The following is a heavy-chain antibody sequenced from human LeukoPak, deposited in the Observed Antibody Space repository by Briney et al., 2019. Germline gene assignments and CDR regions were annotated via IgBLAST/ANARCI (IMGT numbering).Heavy chain of an antibody. CDR1: GGSISSFY. Sequence: SESLSLTCTVSGGSISSFYWSWIRLPPGKGLEWIGYIYYSGRTYYNPSLKSRVTISVNRSKKQFSLKLSSVTAADTAVYYCARGRPDGSGSYYKFDPWGQGTLVTVSS. CDR3: ARGRPDGSGSYYKFDP. V-gene: IGHV4-59*08. D-gene: IGHD3-10*01. CDR2: IYYSGRT. J-gene: IGHJ5*02.